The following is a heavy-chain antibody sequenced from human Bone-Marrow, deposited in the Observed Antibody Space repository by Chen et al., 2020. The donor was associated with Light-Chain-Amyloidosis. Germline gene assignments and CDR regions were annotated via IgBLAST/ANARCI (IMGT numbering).Heavy chain of an antibody. V-gene: IGHV4-59*01. Sequence: QVQLQESGPGLVKPSETLSLTCSVSETSIDAAYWAWIRQPPGKGLEWIGYIFYSGSTTYNPSLKSRVTMSVDTSTNQFSLKLTSLTTADTAVYYCARVQTVTALNYWGQGTTVTVSS. CDR1: ETSIDAAY. J-gene: IGHJ4*02. CDR2: IFYSGST. CDR3: ARVQTVTALNY. D-gene: IGHD2-21*02.